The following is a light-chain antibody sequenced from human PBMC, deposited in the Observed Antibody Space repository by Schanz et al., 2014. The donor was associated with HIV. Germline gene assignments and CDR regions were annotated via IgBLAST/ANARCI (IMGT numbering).Light chain of an antibody. CDR2: GAS. V-gene: IGKV1-8*01. Sequence: AIRITQSPSSLSASTGDRVTITCRASQGIGSYLAWYQQKPGKAPKLLIYGASTLQSGVPSRFSGSGSGTYFTLTISSLQPEDFATYYCQQPASYPLTFGGGTKVEIK. CDR3: QQPASYPLT. J-gene: IGKJ4*01. CDR1: QGIGSY.